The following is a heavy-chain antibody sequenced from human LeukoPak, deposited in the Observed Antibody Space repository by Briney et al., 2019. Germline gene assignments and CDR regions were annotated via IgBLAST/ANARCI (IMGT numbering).Heavy chain of an antibody. CDR1: GFTISSYY. V-gene: IGHV4-59*01. Sequence: SETLSLTCTVSGFTISSYYWSWIRQPPGKGLEWIGYIYYSGSTNYNHSLESRVTISVDTSKSQFSLKLSSVTAADTAVYYCARGAALGYCSSTSCTNSDYWGQGTLVTVSS. CDR2: IYYSGST. D-gene: IGHD2-2*01. CDR3: ARGAALGYCSSTSCTNSDY. J-gene: IGHJ4*02.